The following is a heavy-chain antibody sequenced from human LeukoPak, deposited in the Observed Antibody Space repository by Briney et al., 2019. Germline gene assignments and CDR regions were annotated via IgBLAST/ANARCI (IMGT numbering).Heavy chain of an antibody. D-gene: IGHD6-19*01. CDR2: IYHSGST. CDR3: ARVPIAVAGHDY. CDR1: GYSISSGYY. Sequence: SETLSLTCTVSGYSISSGYYWGWIRQPPGKGLEWIGSIYHSGSTYYNPSLKSRVTISVDTSKNQFSLKLSSVTAADTAVYYCARVPIAVAGHDYWGQGTLVTVSS. J-gene: IGHJ4*02. V-gene: IGHV4-38-2*02.